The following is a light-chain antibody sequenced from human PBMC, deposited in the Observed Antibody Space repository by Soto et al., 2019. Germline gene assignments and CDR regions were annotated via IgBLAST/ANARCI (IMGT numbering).Light chain of an antibody. CDR2: GAS. CDR3: QQYGSSPFT. V-gene: IGKV3-20*01. Sequence: EIVLTQSPGTLSLSPGERATLSCRASQSFSSSYLAWYQQKPGQAPRLRIYGASSRATGIPARFSGSGSGTDFTLTISRLEPEDFAVYYCQQYGSSPFTFGPGTKVDIK. CDR1: QSFSSSY. J-gene: IGKJ3*01.